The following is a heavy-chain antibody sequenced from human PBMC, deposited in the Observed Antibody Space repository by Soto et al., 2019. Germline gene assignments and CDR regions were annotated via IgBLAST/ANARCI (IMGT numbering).Heavy chain of an antibody. CDR3: ARGVVVAATRWFDP. CDR1: GGSISSYY. V-gene: IGHV4-59*06. CDR2: IYYSGST. J-gene: IGHJ5*02. Sequence: SETLSLTCTVSGGSISSYYWSWIRQHPGKGLEWIGYIYYSGSTYYNPSLKSRVTISVDTSKNQFSLKLSSVTAADTAVYYCARGVVVAATRWFDPWGQGTLVTVSS. D-gene: IGHD2-15*01.